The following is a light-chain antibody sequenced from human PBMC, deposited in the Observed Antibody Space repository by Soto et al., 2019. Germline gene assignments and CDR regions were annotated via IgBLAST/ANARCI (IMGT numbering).Light chain of an antibody. Sequence: IQMTQSPSTLSASVGDRVTITCRASHNIERWMAWYQQKPGKAPSLLIFDASTLHSGVPSRFSGSGAWTDFTLTISSLQPDDFATYYCQQFAISTTFGQGTKVEVK. CDR1: HNIERW. CDR2: DAS. CDR3: QQFAISTT. J-gene: IGKJ1*01. V-gene: IGKV1-5*01.